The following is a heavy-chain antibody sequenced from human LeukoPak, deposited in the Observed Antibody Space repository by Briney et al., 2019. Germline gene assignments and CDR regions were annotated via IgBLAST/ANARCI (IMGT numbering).Heavy chain of an antibody. V-gene: IGHV1-8*01. CDR2: MHPNSGQT. CDR3: ARESGYCNSTSCRNWFDP. J-gene: IGHJ5*02. D-gene: IGHD2-2*01. Sequence: ASVKLSCKASGYTFTSSDINWARQATGQGLELKGWMHPNSGQTGYAQKSQGKVTMTRNTSIGTAYMELSSLRSEDTAVYYCARESGYCNSTSCRNWFDPWGQGTLVTVSS. CDR1: GYTFTSSD.